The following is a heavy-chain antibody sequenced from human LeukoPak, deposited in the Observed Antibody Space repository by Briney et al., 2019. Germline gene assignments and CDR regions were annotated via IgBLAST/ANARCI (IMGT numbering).Heavy chain of an antibody. CDR2: ISYDGSNK. CDR1: GFTFSSYG. D-gene: IGHD6-6*01. J-gene: IGHJ6*02. V-gene: IGHV3-30*18. Sequence: PGGSLRLSCAASGFTFSSYGMHWVRQAPGKGLEWVAVISYDGSNKYYADSVKGRFTISRDNSKNTLYLQMNSLRAEDTAVYYCANHRGIAARAGYYYGMDVWGQGTTVTVSS. CDR3: ANHRGIAARAGYYYGMDV.